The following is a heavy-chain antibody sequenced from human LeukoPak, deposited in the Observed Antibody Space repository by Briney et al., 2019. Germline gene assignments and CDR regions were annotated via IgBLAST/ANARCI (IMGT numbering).Heavy chain of an antibody. CDR3: ARGPKWLVRGYFDY. CDR1: GYAFTSYG. CDR2: IIPIFGTA. V-gene: IGHV1-69*06. D-gene: IGHD6-19*01. J-gene: IGHJ4*02. Sequence: GASVKVSCKASGYAFTSYGISWVRQAPGQGLEWMGGIIPIFGTANYAQKFQGRVTITADKSTSTAYMELSSLRSDDTAVYYCARGPKWLVRGYFDYWGQGTLVTVSS.